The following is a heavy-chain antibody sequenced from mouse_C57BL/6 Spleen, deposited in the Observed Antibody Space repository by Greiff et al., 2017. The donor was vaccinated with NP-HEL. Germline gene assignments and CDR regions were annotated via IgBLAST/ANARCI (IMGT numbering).Heavy chain of an antibody. CDR3: ARWYYGRDTWFAY. D-gene: IGHD1-1*01. Sequence: EVQLQQSGPELVKPGASVKISCKASGYTFTDYYMNWVKQSHGKSLEWIGDINPNNGGTSYNQKFKGKATLTVDKSSSTAYMELRSLTSEDSAVYYCARWYYGRDTWFAYWGQGTLVTVSA. J-gene: IGHJ3*01. V-gene: IGHV1-26*01. CDR2: INPNNGGT. CDR1: GYTFTDYY.